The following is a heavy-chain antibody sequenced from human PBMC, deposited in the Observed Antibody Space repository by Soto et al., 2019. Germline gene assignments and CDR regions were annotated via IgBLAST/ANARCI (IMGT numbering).Heavy chain of an antibody. Sequence: VQLVESGGGVVQPGRSLRVSCAASGFTFKNYAMHWVRQAPGKGLEWVAVISSDGGNEYYADSLKGRFTISRDNSNNTLYLQMKSLGPEDTAVYYCARGAALTPILHFDFWGQGTPVTVSS. V-gene: IGHV3-30-3*01. CDR2: ISSDGGNE. CDR3: ARGAALTPILHFDF. CDR1: GFTFKNYA. J-gene: IGHJ4*02. D-gene: IGHD2-21*02.